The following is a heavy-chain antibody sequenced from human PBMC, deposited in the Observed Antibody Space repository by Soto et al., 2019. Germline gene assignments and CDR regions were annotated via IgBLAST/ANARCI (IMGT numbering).Heavy chain of an antibody. V-gene: IGHV4-30-2*01. CDR2: IYHSGST. CDR1: GGSISSGGYS. CDR3: ARSYYYDSSGYYYYFDY. D-gene: IGHD3-22*01. Sequence: QLQLQESGSGLVKPSQTLSLTCAVSGGSISSGGYSWSWIRQPPGKGLEWIGYIYHSGSTYYNPSLKSRVTIAVDRSKNQFSLKLSSVTAADSAVYYCARSYYYDSSGYYYYFDYRGQGTLVTVS. J-gene: IGHJ4*02.